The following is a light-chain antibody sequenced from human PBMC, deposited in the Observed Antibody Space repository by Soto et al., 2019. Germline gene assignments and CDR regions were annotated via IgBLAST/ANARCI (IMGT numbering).Light chain of an antibody. V-gene: IGLV2-14*01. CDR1: SSDVGGHDY. CDR2: EVS. Sequence: QSALTQPASVSGSPGQSITISCNGTSSDVGGHDYVSWYQQHPGKAPKLTIFEVSNRPSGVSNRFSGSKSGNTASLTISGLQAEDEADYYCSSYTDSNSFYVFGCGTKVTVL. J-gene: IGLJ1*01. CDR3: SSYTDSNSFYV.